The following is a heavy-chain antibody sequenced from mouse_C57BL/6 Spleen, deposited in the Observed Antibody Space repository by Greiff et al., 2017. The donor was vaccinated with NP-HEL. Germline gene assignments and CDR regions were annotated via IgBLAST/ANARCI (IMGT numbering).Heavy chain of an antibody. J-gene: IGHJ1*03. CDR1: GFTFTDYY. Sequence: EVQGVESGGGLVQPGGSLSLSCAASGFTFTDYYMSWVRQPPGKALEWLGFIRNKANGYTTEYSASVKGRFTISRDNSQSILYLQMNALRAEDSATYYCARLMGTRYFDVWGTGTTVTVSS. D-gene: IGHD2-3*01. CDR2: IRNKANGYTT. CDR3: ARLMGTRYFDV. V-gene: IGHV7-3*01.